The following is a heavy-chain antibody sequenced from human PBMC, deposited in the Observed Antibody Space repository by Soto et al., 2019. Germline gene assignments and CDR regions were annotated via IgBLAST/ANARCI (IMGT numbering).Heavy chain of an antibody. V-gene: IGHV3-23*01. CDR2: ISGSGGST. CDR1: GCTFSSCA. J-gene: IGHJ4*02. Sequence: GGSLRLSCAASGCTFSSCAMSWVRQAPGKGLEWVSAISGSGGSTYYADSVKGRFTISRDNSKNTLYLQMNSLRAEDTAVFYCATRRRRHLRDYGAQRTSGTVSS. CDR3: ATRRRRHLRDY.